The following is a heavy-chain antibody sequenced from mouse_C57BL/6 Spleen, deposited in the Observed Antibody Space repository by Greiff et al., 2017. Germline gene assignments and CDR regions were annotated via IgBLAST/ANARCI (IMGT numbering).Heavy chain of an antibody. Sequence: EVKLVESGGDLVKPGGSLKLSCAASGFTFSSYGMSWVRQTPDKRLEWVATISSGGSYTYYPDSVKGRFTISRDNAKNTLYLQMSSLKSEDTAMYYCARGSAQATFDYWGQGTTLTVSS. CDR2: ISSGGSYT. D-gene: IGHD3-2*02. CDR3: ARGSAQATFDY. V-gene: IGHV5-6*01. CDR1: GFTFSSYG. J-gene: IGHJ2*01.